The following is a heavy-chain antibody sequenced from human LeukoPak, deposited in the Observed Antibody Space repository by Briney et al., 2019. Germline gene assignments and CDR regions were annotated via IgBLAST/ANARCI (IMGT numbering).Heavy chain of an antibody. Sequence: SSETLSLTCTVSGGSISSSSYYWGWIRQPPGKGLEWIGSIYYSGSTYYNPSLKSRVTISVGTSKNQFSLKLSSVTAADTAVYYCARQGLRIAVADTFDYWGQGTLVTVSS. CDR2: IYYSGST. CDR1: GGSISSSSYY. CDR3: ARQGLRIAVADTFDY. V-gene: IGHV4-39*01. J-gene: IGHJ4*02. D-gene: IGHD6-19*01.